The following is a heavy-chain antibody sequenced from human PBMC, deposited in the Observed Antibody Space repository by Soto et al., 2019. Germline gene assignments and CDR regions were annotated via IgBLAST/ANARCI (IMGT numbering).Heavy chain of an antibody. V-gene: IGHV1-69*02. Sequence: SVKVACKASGGTFSSYTMSWVRQAPGQGLEWMGRIIPILGIANYAQKFQGRVTITADKSTSTPYMELSSLRSEDTAVYYCSRHSSSLTGPPDYWGQGTLVTVSS. CDR2: IIPILGIA. CDR3: SRHSSSLTGPPDY. CDR1: GGTFSSYT. D-gene: IGHD6-13*01. J-gene: IGHJ4*02.